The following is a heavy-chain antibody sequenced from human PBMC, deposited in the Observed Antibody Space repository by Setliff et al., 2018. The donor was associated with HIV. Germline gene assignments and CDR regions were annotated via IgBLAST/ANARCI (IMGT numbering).Heavy chain of an antibody. V-gene: IGHV4-59*01. CDR3: ASEKVAWTVSDSFFEF. Sequence: SETLSLTCSVSGVSMTNNYWTWIRQSPGKGLEWIGYVHYSGNTRYNPSLKSRVTISVDTSKNKFSLKLSSVTAANTAVYYCASEKVAWTVSDSFFEFWGQGVPVTVSS. CDR2: VHYSGNT. CDR1: GVSMTNNY. J-gene: IGHJ4*02. D-gene: IGHD2-15*01.